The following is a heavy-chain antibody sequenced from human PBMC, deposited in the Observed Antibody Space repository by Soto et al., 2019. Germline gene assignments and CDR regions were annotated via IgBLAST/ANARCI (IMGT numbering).Heavy chain of an antibody. CDR2: ISSSSSYI. J-gene: IGHJ4*02. V-gene: IGHV3-21*01. CDR3: ARDERAIVVVPAALGY. Sequence: PGGSLRLSCAASVFPFSGSAMNWVRQAPGKGLEWVSSISSSSSYIYYADSVKGRFTISRDNAKNSLYLQMNSLRAEDTAVYYCARDERAIVVVPAALGYWGQGTLVTVPQ. D-gene: IGHD2-2*01. CDR1: VFPFSGSA.